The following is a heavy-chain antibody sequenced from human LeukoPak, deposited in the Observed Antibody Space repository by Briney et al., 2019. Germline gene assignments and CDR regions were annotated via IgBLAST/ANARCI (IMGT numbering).Heavy chain of an antibody. D-gene: IGHD2/OR15-2a*01. J-gene: IGHJ3*02. CDR3: ARVAFRKSGPDHRRGDAFDI. CDR2: ISSSSSTI. CDR1: GFTFSSYS. Sequence: GGSLRLSCAASGFTFSSYSMNWVRQAPGKGLEWVSYISSSSSTIYYADSVKGRFTISRDNAKNSLYLQMNSLRAKDTAVFYCARVAFRKSGPDHRRGDAFDIWGQGTMVTVSS. V-gene: IGHV3-48*01.